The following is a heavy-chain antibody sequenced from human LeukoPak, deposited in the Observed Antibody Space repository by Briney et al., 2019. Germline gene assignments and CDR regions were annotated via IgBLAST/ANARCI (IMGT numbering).Heavy chain of an antibody. Sequence: SETLSLTCTVSGGSISSYYWSWIRQPPGQGLEWIGYIYYSGSTNYNPSLKSRVTISEDPSKNQFSLKLSSVTAADSAVYYCARSGYCSGGSCYAFDIWGQGTMVTVSS. CDR2: IYYSGST. CDR3: ARSGYCSGGSCYAFDI. CDR1: GGSISSYY. D-gene: IGHD2-15*01. V-gene: IGHV4-59*01. J-gene: IGHJ3*02.